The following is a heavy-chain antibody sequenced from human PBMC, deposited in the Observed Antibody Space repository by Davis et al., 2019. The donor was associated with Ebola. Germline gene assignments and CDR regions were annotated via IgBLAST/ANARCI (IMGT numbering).Heavy chain of an antibody. CDR3: VTDPTYGWQLLFDY. D-gene: IGHD1-7*01. CDR2: IRSKNDGGTT. J-gene: IGHJ4*02. CDR1: GFTFGNAW. V-gene: IGHV3-15*07. Sequence: GESLKISCAASGFTFGNAWMNWARQAPGKGLEWVGRIRSKNDGGTTDYAAPVKGRFTISRDDSRSTLYLQMNSLKTEDTAVYYCVTDPTYGWQLLFDYWGQGILVTVSS.